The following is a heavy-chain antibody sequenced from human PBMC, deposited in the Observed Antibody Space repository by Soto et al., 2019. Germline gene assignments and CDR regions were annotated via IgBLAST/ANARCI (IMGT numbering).Heavy chain of an antibody. D-gene: IGHD4-4*01. CDR2: ISYDGSNK. J-gene: IGHJ6*02. Sequence: GGSLRLSCAASGFTFSSYGMHWVRQAPGKGLEWVAVISYDGSNKYYADSVKGRFTISRDNSKNTLYLQMNSLRAEDTAVYYCAKDLTVTTQAHTYGMDVWGQGTTVTVSS. V-gene: IGHV3-30*18. CDR3: AKDLTVTTQAHTYGMDV. CDR1: GFTFSSYG.